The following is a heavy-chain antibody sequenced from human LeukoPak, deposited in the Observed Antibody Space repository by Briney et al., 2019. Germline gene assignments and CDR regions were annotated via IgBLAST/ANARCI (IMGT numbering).Heavy chain of an antibody. CDR1: GFTFSSYA. CDR3: AKGPSSPWCAFDI. Sequence: PGGSLRLSRAASGFTFSSYAMSWVRQAPGKGLEWVSAISGSGGSKYYADSVKGRFTISRDKSQNTLYLQMNSLRAEDRAVYYCAKGPSSPWCAFDIWGQGTMVTVSS. D-gene: IGHD6-6*01. V-gene: IGHV3-23*01. CDR2: ISGSGGSK. J-gene: IGHJ3*02.